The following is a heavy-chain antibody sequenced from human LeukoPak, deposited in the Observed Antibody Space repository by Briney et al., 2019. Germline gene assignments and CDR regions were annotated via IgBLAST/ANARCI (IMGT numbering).Heavy chain of an antibody. CDR3: ARVKGPYDFWSGVFDY. CDR2: ISYDGSNK. Sequence: SCKASGYTFTSYAMHWVRQAPGKGLEWVAVISYDGSNKYYADSVKGRFTISRDNSKNTLYLQMNSLRAEDTAVYYCARVKGPYDFWSGVFDYWGQGTLVTVSS. D-gene: IGHD3-3*01. V-gene: IGHV3-30-3*01. CDR1: GYTFTSYA. J-gene: IGHJ4*02.